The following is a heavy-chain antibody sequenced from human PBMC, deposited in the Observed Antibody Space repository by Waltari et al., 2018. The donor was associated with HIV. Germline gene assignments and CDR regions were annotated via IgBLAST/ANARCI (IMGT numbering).Heavy chain of an antibody. Sequence: QVQLVQTGAEVKKPGASVKVSCKASGYTFTAYYMHWVRQAPGQVLERMCWSNPRRSGRKYSLRCKGRVNIGRDTSLITSFMERSWLRSDDTVVYYFAREPLHGVSVAYIDYGGQGTLVTVSS. CDR1: GYTFTAYY. V-gene: IGHV1-2*01. CDR3: AREPLHGVSVAYIDY. J-gene: IGHJ4*02. D-gene: IGHD6-19*01. CDR2: SNPRRSGR.